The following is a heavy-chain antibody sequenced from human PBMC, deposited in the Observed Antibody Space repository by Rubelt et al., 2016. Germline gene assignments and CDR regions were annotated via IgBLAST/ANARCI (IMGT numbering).Heavy chain of an antibody. D-gene: IGHD1-26*01. CDR1: GYSFTSYW. CDR3: ARHGQVQSGDAFDI. V-gene: IGHV5-51*01. CDR2: IYPGDSDP. Sequence: EVQLVQSGAEVKKPGESLKISCKGSGYSFTSYWIGWVRQIPGKGLEWMGIIYPGDSDPRYSTPFQGKVTISADKSISTAYLQWSSRKAADTAMYYCARHGQVQSGDAFDIWGQGTMVTVSS. J-gene: IGHJ3*02.